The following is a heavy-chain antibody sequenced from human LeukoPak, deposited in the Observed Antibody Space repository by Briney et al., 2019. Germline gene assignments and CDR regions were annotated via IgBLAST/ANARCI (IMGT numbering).Heavy chain of an antibody. CDR3: AKDLDIVATITGN. J-gene: IGHJ4*02. Sequence: GGSLRLSCAASGFTFRIYAMSWVRQAPGKGLEWVSAISGSGDNTYYTDSVKGRFTISRDNSNNTLSLQMDSLRAEDTAVYYCAKDLDIVATITGNWGQGTLVTVSS. CDR1: GFTFRIYA. V-gene: IGHV3-23*01. CDR2: ISGSGDNT. D-gene: IGHD5-12*01.